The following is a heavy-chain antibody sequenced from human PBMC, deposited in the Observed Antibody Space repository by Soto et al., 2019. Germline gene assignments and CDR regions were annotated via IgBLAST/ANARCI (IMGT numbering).Heavy chain of an antibody. CDR3: TRSRRGTGLDFDF. J-gene: IGHJ4*02. CDR1: GYTFPSYD. D-gene: IGHD3-16*01. V-gene: IGHV1-8*01. Sequence: ASVKVSCKASGYTFPSYDINWVRQATGQGLEWIGWMNPDSSDTGYVQKVQRRVTFTRATSATTAYLELISLTSEDPDVYYCTRSRRGTGLDFDFWGQGAPVAV. CDR2: MNPDSSDT.